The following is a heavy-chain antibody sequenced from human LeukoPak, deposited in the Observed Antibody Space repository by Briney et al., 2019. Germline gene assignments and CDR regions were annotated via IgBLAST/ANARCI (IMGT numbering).Heavy chain of an antibody. Sequence: GSLRPSCATSGFTFSTYAMSWVRQAPGKGLEWVSAITTSGGSTYYADSVKGRFIISRDNSKNTLSLQLNSLGAEDTAIYFCAKVASYSRSEYGSGSFDSWGQGTLVTVSS. CDR1: GFTFSTYA. J-gene: IGHJ4*02. V-gene: IGHV3-23*01. CDR3: AKVASYSRSEYGSGSFDS. D-gene: IGHD3-10*01. CDR2: ITTSGGST.